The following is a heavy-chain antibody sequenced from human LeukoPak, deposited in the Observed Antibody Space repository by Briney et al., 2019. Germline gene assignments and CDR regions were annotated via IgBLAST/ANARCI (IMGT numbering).Heavy chain of an antibody. CDR2: IFNSGST. J-gene: IGHJ4*02. CDR1: GDSLSSYS. D-gene: IGHD3-10*01. Sequence: SETPSLTCSVSGDSLSSYSWSWIRQPPGKGLEWIGYIFNSGSTTYNPSLESRVTISQDTSKKQFSLRLRSVTAADTAVYYCAGDYTSWSYRFDYWGQGALVTVSS. CDR3: AGDYTSWSYRFDY. V-gene: IGHV4-59*01.